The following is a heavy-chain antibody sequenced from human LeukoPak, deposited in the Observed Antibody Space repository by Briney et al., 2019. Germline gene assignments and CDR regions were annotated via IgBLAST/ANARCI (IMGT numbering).Heavy chain of an antibody. CDR3: ARHYSGTYMPLVN. CDR1: GGPISSSSYY. Sequence: PSETLSLTCSVSGGPISSSSYYWGWIRQPPGKGLEWIGTIYYSGITYYNPSLKSRVIISVDTSKNQFSLKLTSVTAADTAVYYCARHYSGTYMPLVNWGQGTLVTVSS. D-gene: IGHD1-26*01. CDR2: IYYSGIT. J-gene: IGHJ4*02. V-gene: IGHV4-39*01.